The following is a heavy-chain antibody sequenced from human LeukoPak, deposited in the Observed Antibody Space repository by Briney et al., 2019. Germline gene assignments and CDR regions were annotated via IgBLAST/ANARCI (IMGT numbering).Heavy chain of an antibody. CDR2: ISWNSNNV. CDR3: ARGRRAAPTREYQLLLEGDWFDP. CDR1: GLIFDNYA. V-gene: IGHV3-9*01. D-gene: IGHD2-2*01. J-gene: IGHJ5*02. Sequence: GGSLRLSCAASGLIFDNYAMHWVRQAPGKGLEWVSGISWNSNNVAYAASVKGRLTISRDNARNSLYLQMNSLRAEDTAVYYCARGRRAAPTREYQLLLEGDWFDPWGQGTLVTVSS.